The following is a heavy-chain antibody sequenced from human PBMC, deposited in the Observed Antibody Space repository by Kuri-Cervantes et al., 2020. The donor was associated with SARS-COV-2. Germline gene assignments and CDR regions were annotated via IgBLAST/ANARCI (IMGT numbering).Heavy chain of an antibody. CDR3: AKMGGNYRKGDYGNEV. Sequence: GGSLRLSCAASGFSFSSFPMHWVRHAPGKGLEWVALISTDGNARYYVDFLKGRFTISRDNSKNTLHLDMNSLRPEDTGVYYCAKMGGNYRKGDYGNEVWGQGITVTVSS. J-gene: IGHJ6*02. D-gene: IGHD3-22*01. CDR2: ISTDGNAR. V-gene: IGHV3-30*18. CDR1: GFSFSSFP.